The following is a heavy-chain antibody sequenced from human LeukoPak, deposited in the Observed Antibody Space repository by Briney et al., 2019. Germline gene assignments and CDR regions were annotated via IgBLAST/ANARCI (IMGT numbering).Heavy chain of an antibody. CDR3: ARAKRNSGYYYGSENWFGP. D-gene: IGHD3-10*01. Sequence: GASVKVSCKASGYTFTSYGISWVRQAPGQGLEWMGWISAYNGNTNYAQKLQGRVTMTTDTSTSTAYMELRSLRSDDTAVYCCARAKRNSGYYYGSENWFGPWGQGTLVTVSS. CDR2: ISAYNGNT. J-gene: IGHJ5*02. CDR1: GYTFTSYG. V-gene: IGHV1-18*01.